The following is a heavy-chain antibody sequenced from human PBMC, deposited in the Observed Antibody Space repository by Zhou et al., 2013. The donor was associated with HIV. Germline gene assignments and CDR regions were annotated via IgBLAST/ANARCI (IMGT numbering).Heavy chain of an antibody. CDR3: ARDRSYYDSSGSYNWFDP. CDR2: ISAYNGNT. CDR1: GYTFTSYG. D-gene: IGHD3-22*01. J-gene: IGHJ5*02. Sequence: QVQLVQSGTEVKKPGASVKVSCKASGYTFTSYGISWVRQAPGQGLEWMGWISAYNGNTNYAQKLQGRVTMTTDTSTSTAYMELRSLRSDDTAVYYCARDRSYYDSSGSYNWFDPWGQGTLVTVSS. V-gene: IGHV1-18*01.